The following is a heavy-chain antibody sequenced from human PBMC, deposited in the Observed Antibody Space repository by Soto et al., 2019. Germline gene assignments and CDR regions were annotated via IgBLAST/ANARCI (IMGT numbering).Heavy chain of an antibody. CDR1: GGTFSGYA. CDR2: IIPIFGTA. D-gene: IGHD3-10*01. CDR3: ARRLDYYGSGSYQPTNPTNYYYYGMDV. Sequence: GASVKVSCKASGGTFSGYAISWVRQAPRQGLEWMGGIIPIFGTANYAQKFQGRVTITADESTSTAYMELSSLRSEDTAVYYCARRLDYYGSGSYQPTNPTNYYYYGMDVWGQGTTVTVS. J-gene: IGHJ6*02. V-gene: IGHV1-69*13.